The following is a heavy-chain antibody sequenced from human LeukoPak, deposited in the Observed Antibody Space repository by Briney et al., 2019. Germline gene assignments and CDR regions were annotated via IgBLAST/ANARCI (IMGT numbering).Heavy chain of an antibody. CDR3: ARELTYSDY. CDR1: GFTFSSYA. D-gene: IGHD4-11*01. V-gene: IGHV3-21*01. CDR2: ISRDSNYI. Sequence: GSLRLSCAASGFTFSSYAMNWVRQAPGKGLEWVSSISRDSNYIYYADSVKGQFTISRDNAKNSLYLQMNSLRAEDTAVYYCARELTYSDYWGQGTLVTVSS. J-gene: IGHJ4*02.